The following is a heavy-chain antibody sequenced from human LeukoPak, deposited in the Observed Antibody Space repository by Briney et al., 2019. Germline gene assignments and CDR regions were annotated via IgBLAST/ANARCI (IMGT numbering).Heavy chain of an antibody. J-gene: IGHJ4*02. CDR2: ISWNSGSI. CDR3: AKAPSYGDYVLQYYFDY. Sequence: GRSLRLSCAASGFTFDDYAIHWVRQAPGKGLEWVSGISWNSGSIGYADSVKGRFTISRDNAKNALYLQMNSLRAEDTALYYCAKAPSYGDYVLQYYFDYWGQGTLVTVSS. CDR1: GFTFDDYA. D-gene: IGHD4-17*01. V-gene: IGHV3-9*01.